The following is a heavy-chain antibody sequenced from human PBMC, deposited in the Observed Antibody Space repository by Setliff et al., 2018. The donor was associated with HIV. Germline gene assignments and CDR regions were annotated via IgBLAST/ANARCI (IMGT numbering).Heavy chain of an antibody. CDR1: GFTFSSYA. CDR3: ARDQGYMDV. CDR2: ISYDRSNK. J-gene: IGHJ6*03. Sequence: GESLRLSCAASGFTFSSYAMHWVRQAPGKGLEWLAVISYDRSNKYYADSVRGRFIISRDNSKNTLYLQMNSLRPEDTAVYYCARDQGYMDVWGKGTTVTVSS. V-gene: IGHV3-30*04.